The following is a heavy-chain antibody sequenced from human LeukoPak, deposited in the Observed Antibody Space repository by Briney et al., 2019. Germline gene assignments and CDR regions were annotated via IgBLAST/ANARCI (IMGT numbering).Heavy chain of an antibody. Sequence: GGSLRLSCAASGFTLSSYGTSWVRQAPGKGLEWVSAISGSGGSTYYADSVKGRFTISRDNSRNTLYLQMNSLRAGDTAVYYCAKSFRSTSLDYWGQGTLVTVSS. V-gene: IGHV3-23*01. CDR1: GFTLSSYG. J-gene: IGHJ4*02. CDR3: AKSFRSTSLDY. D-gene: IGHD2-2*01. CDR2: ISGSGGST.